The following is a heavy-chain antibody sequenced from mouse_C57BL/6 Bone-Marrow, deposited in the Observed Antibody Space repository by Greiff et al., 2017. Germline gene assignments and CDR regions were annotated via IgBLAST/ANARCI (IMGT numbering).Heavy chain of an antibody. J-gene: IGHJ4*01. V-gene: IGHV5-17*01. CDR1: GFTFSDYG. D-gene: IGHD1-1*01. CDR3: ARQGNYVAMDY. Sequence: EVQRVESGGGLVKPGGSLKLSCAASGFTFSDYGMHWVRQAPEKGLEWVAYISSGSSTIYYADTVKGRFTISRDNAKNTLFLQMTSLRSEDAAMYYCARQGNYVAMDYWGQGTSVTVSS. CDR2: ISSGSSTI.